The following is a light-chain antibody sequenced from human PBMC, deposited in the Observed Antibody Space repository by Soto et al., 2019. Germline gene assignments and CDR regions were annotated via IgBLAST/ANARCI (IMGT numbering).Light chain of an antibody. Sequence: QSVLTQPPSASGTPGQRGTLSCSGSSSNIGSNTVSWFQQLPGRAPKLLLDYNNHRPSGVPDQFSGSKSGTSAALAISGLQADEEADDYCAAWDDSLDGHVVFGGGTQLTVL. CDR2: YNN. CDR3: AAWDDSLDGHVV. J-gene: IGLJ7*01. V-gene: IGLV1-44*01. CDR1: SSNIGSNT.